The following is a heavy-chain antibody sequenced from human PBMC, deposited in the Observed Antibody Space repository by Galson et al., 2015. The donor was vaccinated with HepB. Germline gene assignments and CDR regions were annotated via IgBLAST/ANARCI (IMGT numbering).Heavy chain of an antibody. J-gene: IGHJ6*02. V-gene: IGHV3-15*01. CDR2: IKSKTDGGTT. CDR3: TTIIGGELPRMDV. D-gene: IGHD3-10*01. Sequence: SLRLSCAASGFTLSNAWMSWVRQAPGKGLEWVGRIKSKTDGGTTDYAAPVKGRFTISRDDSKNTLYLQMNSLKTEDTAVYYCTTIIGGELPRMDVWGQGTTVTVSS. CDR1: GFTLSNAW.